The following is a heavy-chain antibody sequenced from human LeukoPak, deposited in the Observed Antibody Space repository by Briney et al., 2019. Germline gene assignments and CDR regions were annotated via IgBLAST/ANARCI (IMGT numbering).Heavy chain of an antibody. J-gene: IGHJ4*02. CDR1: GYSFTNYW. D-gene: IGHD3/OR15-3a*01. CDR2: MCPGDSDT. V-gene: IGHV5-51*01. CDR3: ARQAVPGLLFFDS. Sequence: GESLKISCKGSGYSFTNYWILWVRQMPGKGLEWMGMMCPGDSDTRYSPSFQGQVTISADKSISTAFLQWGSLKASDTAMYYCARQAVPGLLFFDSWGQGTLVTVSS.